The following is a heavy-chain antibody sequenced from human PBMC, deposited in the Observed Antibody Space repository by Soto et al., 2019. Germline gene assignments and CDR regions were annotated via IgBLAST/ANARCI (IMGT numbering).Heavy chain of an antibody. CDR3: ARLRIVGADYYYYGMDV. Sequence: PGESLKISCKGSGYSFTSYWIGWVRQMPGKGLEWMGIIYPGDSDTRYSPSFQGQVTISADKSISTAYLQWSSLKASDTAMYYCARLRIVGADYYYYGMDVWGQGTTVTV. J-gene: IGHJ6*02. V-gene: IGHV5-51*01. D-gene: IGHD1-26*01. CDR2: IYPGDSDT. CDR1: GYSFTSYW.